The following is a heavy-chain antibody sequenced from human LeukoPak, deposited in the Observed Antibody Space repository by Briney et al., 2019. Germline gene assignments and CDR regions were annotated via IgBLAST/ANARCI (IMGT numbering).Heavy chain of an antibody. CDR3: ARRGPAGSSSSGMDV. D-gene: IGHD6-6*01. V-gene: IGHV6-1*01. Sequence: QTLTLTCAISGFTVSSNSAAWNRMRQSPARDLDWLVSTYYRSKWYNDYAVSVKSRIAINPDTSKNQFSLQLNSVTPEDTAVYYCARRGPAGSSSSGMDVWGQGTTVTVSS. CDR2: TYYRSKWYN. CDR1: GFTVSSNSAA. J-gene: IGHJ6*02.